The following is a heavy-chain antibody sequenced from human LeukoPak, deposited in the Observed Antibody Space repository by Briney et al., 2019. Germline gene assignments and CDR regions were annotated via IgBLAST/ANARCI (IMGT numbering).Heavy chain of an antibody. CDR1: GVSISSYY. J-gene: IGHJ3*02. Sequence: PSETLSLTCSVSGVSISSYYWSWIRQPPRTGLKGIGYIYYTGISDYTPSLKRRVTISLDTSKNQFSLRLTSMTAADTAVYYCARFYDSPISAFDIWGQGTVVTVSS. CDR3: ARFYDSPISAFDI. V-gene: IGHV4-59*01. CDR2: IYYTGIS. D-gene: IGHD3-22*01.